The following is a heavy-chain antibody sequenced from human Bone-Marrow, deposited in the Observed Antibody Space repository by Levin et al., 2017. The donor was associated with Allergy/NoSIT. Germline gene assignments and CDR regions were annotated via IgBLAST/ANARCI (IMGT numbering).Heavy chain of an antibody. CDR1: GFTVSSNY. CDR2: IYSGGST. J-gene: IGHJ6*03. Sequence: PSGGSLRLSCAASGFTVSSNYMSWVRQAPGKGLEWVSVIYSGGSTYYADSVKGRFTISRDNSKNTLYLQMNSLRAEDTAVYYCARVQTPPIHCSSTSCFRSYYYYYMDVWGKGTTVTVSS. CDR3: ARVQTPPIHCSSTSCFRSYYYYYMDV. D-gene: IGHD2-2*01. V-gene: IGHV3-53*01.